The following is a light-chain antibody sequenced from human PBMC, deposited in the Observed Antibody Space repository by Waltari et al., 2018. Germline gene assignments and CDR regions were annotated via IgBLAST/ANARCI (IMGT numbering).Light chain of an antibody. Sequence: QPVLTQPASLPPSPGASATLTCTFRSDLNFATYKIYCSQHMPGSPPQFLETYRSDSDKRRVYGVHSRFSGSKDTSANAGILLISGLQSEDEADYYCMILHNNAVVFGGGTKLTVL. CDR1: SDLNFATYK. CDR2: YRSDSDK. J-gene: IGLJ3*02. CDR3: MILHNNAVV. V-gene: IGLV5-45*01.